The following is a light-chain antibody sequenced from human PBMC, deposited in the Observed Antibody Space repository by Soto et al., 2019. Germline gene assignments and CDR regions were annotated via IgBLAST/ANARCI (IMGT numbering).Light chain of an antibody. Sequence: EIVLTQSPGTLSLSPGERATLSCRASQSVSNNFLAWYQQKPGQAPRLLIYGASGRATGIPDRFSGSGSGTDFTLTIGRLEPEDFAVYYCQQYGSSFTFGPGTKVDIK. CDR2: GAS. J-gene: IGKJ3*01. CDR3: QQYGSSFT. V-gene: IGKV3-20*01. CDR1: QSVSNNF.